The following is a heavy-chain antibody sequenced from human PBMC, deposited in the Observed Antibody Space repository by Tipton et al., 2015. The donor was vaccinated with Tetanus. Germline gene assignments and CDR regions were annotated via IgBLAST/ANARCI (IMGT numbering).Heavy chain of an antibody. Sequence: TLSLTCAVYSTSFSDYYWAWFRQPPGKGLEWIGEIFHTGATKDNPSLRSRLTLSVDTSMNQFSLKLTSVTAADTAVYFCARMWVFGVVTSRSFDYWGQGMLVTVSS. CDR3: ARMWVFGVVTSRSFDY. D-gene: IGHD3-3*01. V-gene: IGHV4-34*12. CDR1: STSFSDYY. J-gene: IGHJ4*02. CDR2: IFHTGAT.